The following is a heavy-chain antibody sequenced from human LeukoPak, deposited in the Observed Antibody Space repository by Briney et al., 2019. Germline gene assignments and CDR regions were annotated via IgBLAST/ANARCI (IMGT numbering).Heavy chain of an antibody. Sequence: PGGSLRLSCAASGFTFDDYAMHWVRQAPGKGLEWVSLISGDGGSTYYADSVKGRFTISRDNSKNTLYLQMNSLRAEDTAVYYCAKEPYSSGWLPALNYYYYYGMDVWGQGTTVTVSS. V-gene: IGHV3-43*02. CDR1: GFTFDDYA. CDR2: ISGDGGST. D-gene: IGHD6-19*01. CDR3: AKEPYSSGWLPALNYYYYYGMDV. J-gene: IGHJ6*02.